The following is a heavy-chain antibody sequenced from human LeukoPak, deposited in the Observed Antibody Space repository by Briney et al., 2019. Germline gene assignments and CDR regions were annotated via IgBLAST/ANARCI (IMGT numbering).Heavy chain of an antibody. CDR2: INGDGSST. J-gene: IGHJ4*02. CDR3: AGLGYCTSTNCYIDY. D-gene: IGHD2-2*02. Sequence: GGSLRLSCAASGFTFSNDWMHWVRQPPGKGLVWVSRINGDGSSTTYADSVKGRFTIYRDNAKNTLYLQRNSLRAEDTAVYYCAGLGYCTSTNCYIDYWGQGTVVTVSS. V-gene: IGHV3-74*01. CDR1: GFTFSNDW.